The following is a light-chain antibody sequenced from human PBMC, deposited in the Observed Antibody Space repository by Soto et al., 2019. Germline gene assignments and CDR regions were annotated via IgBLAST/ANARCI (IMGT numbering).Light chain of an antibody. CDR3: CSYAGNYIFDV. V-gene: IGLV2-11*01. CDR2: DVS. Sequence: QSALTQPRSVSGSPGQSVTISCTGTSSDVGGYNYVSWYQQHPGKAPKLMIYDVSKRPSGVPDRFSGSKSGNTASLTISGLQAEDEADYYCCSYAGNYIFDVFGGGTQVNVL. CDR1: SSDVGGYNY. J-gene: IGLJ2*01.